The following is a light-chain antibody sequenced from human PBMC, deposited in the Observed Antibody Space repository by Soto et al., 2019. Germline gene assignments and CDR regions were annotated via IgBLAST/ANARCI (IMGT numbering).Light chain of an antibody. J-gene: IGLJ3*02. CDR2: EVS. CDR3: SLYTSSSTWV. Sequence: QSALTQPPSVSGSPGQSVTISCTGTSSDVGSYNRVSWYHQAPGTAPKLMIYEVSNRPSGVPDRFSGSKSGNTASLTISGLQAEDEADYYCSLYTSSSTWVFGGGTMLTVL. V-gene: IGLV2-18*01. CDR1: SSDVGSYNR.